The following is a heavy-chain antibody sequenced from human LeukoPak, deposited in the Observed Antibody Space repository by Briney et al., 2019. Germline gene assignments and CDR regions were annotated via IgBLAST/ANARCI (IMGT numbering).Heavy chain of an antibody. CDR2: IDWNSGST. CDR3: ARRTMIVVATPAVDY. CDR1: GFTFDEYG. D-gene: IGHD3-22*01. Sequence: GGSLRLSCAASGFTFDEYGMSWVRQTPGKGLEWVSGIDWNSGSTGYADSVKGRFTISRNNAKNSLYLQMNSLRADDAALYYCARRTMIVVATPAVDYWGQGTLVTVSS. J-gene: IGHJ4*02. V-gene: IGHV3-20*04.